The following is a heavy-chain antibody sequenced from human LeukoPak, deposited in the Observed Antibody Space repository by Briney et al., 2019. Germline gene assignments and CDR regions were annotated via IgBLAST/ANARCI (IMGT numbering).Heavy chain of an antibody. CDR1: GFTFSSYW. D-gene: IGHD3-3*01. Sequence: GGSLRLSCAASGFTFSSYWMHWVRQVPGKGLVWVSRINSDGSSTRYADSVKGRFTISRDNAKNTLYLQMNSLRAEDTAVYYCARGTLFGACPDYWGQGTLVTVSS. CDR3: ARGTLFGACPDY. CDR2: INSDGSST. V-gene: IGHV3-74*01. J-gene: IGHJ4*02.